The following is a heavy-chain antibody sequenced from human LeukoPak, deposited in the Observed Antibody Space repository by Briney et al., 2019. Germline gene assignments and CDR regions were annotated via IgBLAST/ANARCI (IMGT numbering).Heavy chain of an antibody. CDR2: IYYSGST. CDR3: ARHRRYYGSVHYFDY. J-gene: IGHJ4*02. D-gene: IGHD3-10*01. CDR1: GGSISSSSYY. Sequence: PSETLSLTCTVSGGSISSSSYYWGWIRQPPEKGLEWIGSIYYSGSTYYNPSLKSRVTISVDTSKNQFSLKLSSVTAADTAVYYCARHRRYYGSVHYFDYWGQGTLVTVSS. V-gene: IGHV4-39*01.